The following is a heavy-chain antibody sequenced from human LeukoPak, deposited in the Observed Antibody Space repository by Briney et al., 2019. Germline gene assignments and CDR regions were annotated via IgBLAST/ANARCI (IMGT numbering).Heavy chain of an antibody. Sequence: GESLKISCKGSGYSFTTYWIGWVRQMPGKGLEWMGIIYPGDSDTRYSPSFQGQVTISADKSISTAYLQWSSLKASDTAVYYCAREGRDGFRIIDYWGQGTLVTVSS. CDR2: IYPGDSDT. CDR3: AREGRDGFRIIDY. CDR1: GYSFTTYW. J-gene: IGHJ4*02. D-gene: IGHD5-24*01. V-gene: IGHV5-51*01.